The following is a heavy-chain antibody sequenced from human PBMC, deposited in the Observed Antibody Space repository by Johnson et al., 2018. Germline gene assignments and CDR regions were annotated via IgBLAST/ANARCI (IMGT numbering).Heavy chain of an antibody. J-gene: IGHJ6*02. CDR2: IKEDGSEK. V-gene: IGHV3-7*01. D-gene: IGHD6-6*01. CDR3: ARLGKYRSSARGLLWVMDV. CDR1: GFTFSSYW. Sequence: VQLVESGGGLVQSGGSLRVSCAASGFTFSSYWMSWVRQAPGKGLEWVANIKEDGSEKYYVGSVRGRFTISRDNVKNSLHLQMNSLRGEDTAVYYCARLGKYRSSARGLLWVMDVWGQGTTVTVSS.